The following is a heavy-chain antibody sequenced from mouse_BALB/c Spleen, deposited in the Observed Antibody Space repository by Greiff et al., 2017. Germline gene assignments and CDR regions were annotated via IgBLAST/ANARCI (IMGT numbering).Heavy chain of an antibody. J-gene: IGHJ4*01. V-gene: IGHV5-17*02. CDR1: GFTFSSFG. CDR2: ISSGSSTI. D-gene: IGHD2-1*01. CDR3: ARCPLYYGNYGGYYAMDY. Sequence: EVKLMESGGGLVQPGGSRKLSCAASGFTFSSFGMHWVRQAPEKGLEWVAYISSGSSTIYYADTVKGRFTISRDNPKNTLFLQMTSLRSEDTAMYYCARCPLYYGNYGGYYAMDYWGQGTSVTVSS.